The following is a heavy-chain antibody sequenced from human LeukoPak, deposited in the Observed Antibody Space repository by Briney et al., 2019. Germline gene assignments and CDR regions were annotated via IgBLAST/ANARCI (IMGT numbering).Heavy chain of an antibody. CDR2: ISSSSSTI. D-gene: IGHD1-26*01. CDR3: ASRPSTIV. V-gene: IGHV3-48*01. Sequence: GGSLRLSCAASGFTFRSYSMNWVRQAPGKGLEWVSYISSSSSTIYCADSVKGRFTISRDNAKNSLYLQMNSLRAEDTAVYYCASRPSTIVWGKGTTVTVSS. J-gene: IGHJ6*04. CDR1: GFTFRSYS.